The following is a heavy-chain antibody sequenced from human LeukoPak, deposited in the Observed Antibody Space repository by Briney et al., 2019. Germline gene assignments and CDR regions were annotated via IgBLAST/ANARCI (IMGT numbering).Heavy chain of an antibody. Sequence: GGSLRLYCAAYGFTLSSSAMRWLRQPPGKGLEWVSTITGRGASTFYADSVRGRFTISGDTSENTLYLQMNSLTAEDTAVYYCAKDRPPHDSWGQGTLVTVSS. CDR2: ITGRGAST. J-gene: IGHJ5*01. V-gene: IGHV3-23*01. CDR1: GFTLSSSA. CDR3: AKDRPPHDS.